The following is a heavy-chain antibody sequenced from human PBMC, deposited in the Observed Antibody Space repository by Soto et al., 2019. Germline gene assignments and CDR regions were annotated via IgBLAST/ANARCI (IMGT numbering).Heavy chain of an antibody. CDR1: GFTFSSFA. J-gene: IGHJ3*01. D-gene: IGHD5-12*01. CDR3: ARGGRGLRGAFDV. CDR2: ISFNGLSQ. Sequence: QEILVESGGGGVQSGTSLRLSCAPSGFTFSSFAMHWVRQAPGKGLEWVSVISFNGLSQFYADSVRGRVTVSRDNSKNPLYQELDSLRPDDTAVYSCARGGRGLRGAFDVWGQGTEVSVS. V-gene: IGHV3-30*04.